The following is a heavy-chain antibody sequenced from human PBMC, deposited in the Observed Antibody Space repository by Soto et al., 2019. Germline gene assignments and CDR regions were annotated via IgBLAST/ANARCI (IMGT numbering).Heavy chain of an antibody. CDR2: ISSSGNII. V-gene: IGHV3-11*01. CDR1: GFTFSDCY. J-gene: IGHJ4*02. Sequence: QVQLVESGGGLVKTGGSLRIVCEASGFTFSDCYMSWVRQSPGKGLEWVSYISSSGNIIYYADSVKGRFTISRDNAKNSVYLQMNSLRAEDTALYFCAKMSSENYYDPVFSWGQGTLVTVSS. CDR3: AKMSSENYYDPVFS. D-gene: IGHD3-22*01.